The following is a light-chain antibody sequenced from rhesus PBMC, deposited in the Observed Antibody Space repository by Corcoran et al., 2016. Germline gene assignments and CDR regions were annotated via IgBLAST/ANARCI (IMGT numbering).Light chain of an antibody. CDR3: LQSSNWPQT. CDR2: GAS. Sequence: EIVMTQSPATLALSPGERATLSCRASQSVSSYLAWYQQKPGQVPRLFSYGASSRATGIPDRFSGSGAWTEVNLTISSLEPADFGVYFCLQSSNWPQTFGQGTKVEIK. CDR1: QSVSSY. J-gene: IGKJ1*01. V-gene: IGKV3-24*04.